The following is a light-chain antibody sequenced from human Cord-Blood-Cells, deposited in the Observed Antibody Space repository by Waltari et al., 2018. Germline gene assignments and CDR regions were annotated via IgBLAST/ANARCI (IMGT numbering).Light chain of an antibody. Sequence: QSALTQPRSVSGSPGQSVTIPCTGTSSSVGGYNSVSWYQQHPGKAPKLMIYDVSKRPSGVPDRFSGSKSGNTASLTISGLQAEDEADYYCCSYAGSYTFYVFGTGTKVTVL. J-gene: IGLJ1*01. CDR2: DVS. V-gene: IGLV2-11*01. CDR3: CSYAGSYTFYV. CDR1: SSSVGGYNS.